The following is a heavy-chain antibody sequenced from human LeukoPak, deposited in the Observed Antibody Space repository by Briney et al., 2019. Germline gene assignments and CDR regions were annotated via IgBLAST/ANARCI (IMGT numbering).Heavy chain of an antibody. V-gene: IGHV3-30*03. Sequence: GGSLRLSCAASGFTFSSYGMHWVRQAPGKGLEWVAVISYDGSNKYYADSVKGRFTISRDNSKNTLYLQMNSLRAEDTAVYYCATGGTFEGVIVHGDPAYFDYWGQGTLVTASS. CDR2: ISYDGSNK. J-gene: IGHJ4*02. CDR1: GFTFSSYG. D-gene: IGHD3-16*02. CDR3: ATGGTFEGVIVHGDPAYFDY.